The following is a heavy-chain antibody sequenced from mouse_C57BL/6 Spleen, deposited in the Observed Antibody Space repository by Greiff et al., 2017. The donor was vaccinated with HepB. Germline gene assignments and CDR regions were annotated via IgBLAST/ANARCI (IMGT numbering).Heavy chain of an antibody. Sequence: EVMLVESGGGLVKPGGSLKLSCAASGFTFSDYGMHWVRQAPEKGLEWVAYISSGSSTIYYADTVKGRFTISRDNAKNTLCLQMTSLRSEDTARYYCASRGSYAMDYWGQGTSVTVSS. CDR3: ASRGSYAMDY. CDR2: ISSGSSTI. D-gene: IGHD1-1*01. V-gene: IGHV5-17*01. CDR1: GFTFSDYG. J-gene: IGHJ4*01.